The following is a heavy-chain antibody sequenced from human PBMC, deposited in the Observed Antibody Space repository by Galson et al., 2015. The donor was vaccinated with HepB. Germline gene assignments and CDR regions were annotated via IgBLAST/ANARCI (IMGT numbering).Heavy chain of an antibody. CDR2: IGDGSSDT. D-gene: IGHD3-16*01. CDR1: EFTFSNYA. Sequence: SLRLSCAASEFTFSNYAMSWVRQAPGKGLEWVSAIGDGSSDTYFSESVKGRFTISRDNSKKTLYLQMTGLRVEDTAVYYCAANRGTWGLDPWGRGTLVTVSS. V-gene: IGHV3-23*01. J-gene: IGHJ5*02. CDR3: AANRGTWGLDP.